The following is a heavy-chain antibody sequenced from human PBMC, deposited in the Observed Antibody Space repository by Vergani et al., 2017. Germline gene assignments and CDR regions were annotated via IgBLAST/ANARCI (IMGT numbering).Heavy chain of an antibody. CDR3: AVYCTNGVCPDY. J-gene: IGHJ4*02. CDR1: GGTGRREA. Sequence: EGKRGEGGGGGGKRGGERRGEGEDGGGTGRREARRGVRQARGKGGEGVSTISGSGSSTYYADSVKGRFTISRDNFKNTLYLQMNSLRAEDTALYYCAVYCTNGVCPDYWGQGTLVTVSS. CDR2: ISGSGSST. V-gene: IGHV3-23*04. D-gene: IGHD2-8*01.